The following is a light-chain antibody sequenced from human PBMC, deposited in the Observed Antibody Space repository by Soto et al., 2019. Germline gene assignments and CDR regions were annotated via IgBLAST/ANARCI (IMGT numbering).Light chain of an antibody. Sequence: QSVLTQPPSASGTPGQRVSISCSGSNSNIGTNTVNWYQQFPGTAHKLLIYNNNQRPSGVPDRFSGSKSATSASLAISGLQSEDEADYYCAAWDNSLTTFYVFGTGTKVTVL. CDR3: AAWDNSLTTFYV. CDR1: NSNIGTNT. J-gene: IGLJ1*01. CDR2: NNN. V-gene: IGLV1-44*01.